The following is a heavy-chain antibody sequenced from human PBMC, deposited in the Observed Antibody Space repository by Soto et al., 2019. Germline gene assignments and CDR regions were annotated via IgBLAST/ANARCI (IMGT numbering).Heavy chain of an antibody. J-gene: IGHJ4*02. CDR3: ARDRGYCRGGTCYSVLDY. CDR2: IKQDGSET. CDR1: GFTLDDYA. V-gene: IGHV3-7*01. Sequence: GGSLRLSCAASGFTLDDYAMHWVRQAPGKGLEWVATIKQDGSETYYVDSVKGRFTISRDDAMTSLFLQMNSLRAEDTAVYYCARDRGYCRGGTCYSVLDYWGQGTLVTVSS. D-gene: IGHD2-15*01.